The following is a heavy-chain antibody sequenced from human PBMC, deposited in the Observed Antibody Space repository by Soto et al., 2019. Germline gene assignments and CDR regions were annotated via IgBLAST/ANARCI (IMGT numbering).Heavy chain of an antibody. CDR1: GFTLNNYG. Sequence: GGSLRLSCVGSGFTLNNYGVHWVRHAPGKGLEWVALMWYDGLRQTYLDSVRGRFTVSRDSSTNTIYLQMNSLRVEDTGNYFCVKESTPPFFDSWGQGTPVTVSS. CDR2: MWYDGLRQ. J-gene: IGHJ4*02. V-gene: IGHV3-33*03. CDR3: VKESTPPFFDS. D-gene: IGHD2-15*01.